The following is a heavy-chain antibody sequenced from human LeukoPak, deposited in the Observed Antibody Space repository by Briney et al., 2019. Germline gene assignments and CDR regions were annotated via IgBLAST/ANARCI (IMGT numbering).Heavy chain of an antibody. CDR2: INHSGST. CDR1: GGSFSGYY. Sequence: PSETLSLTCAVYGGSFSGYYWSWIRQPPGKGLEWIGEINHSGSTNYNPSLKSRVTISVDTSKNQFSLKLSSVTAADTAVYYCASGITGTTLGYWGQGALVTVSS. J-gene: IGHJ4*02. CDR3: ASGITGTTLGY. V-gene: IGHV4-34*01. D-gene: IGHD1-20*01.